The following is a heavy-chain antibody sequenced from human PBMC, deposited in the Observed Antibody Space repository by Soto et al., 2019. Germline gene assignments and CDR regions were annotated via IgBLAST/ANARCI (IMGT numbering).Heavy chain of an antibody. CDR2: IYYSGST. V-gene: IGHV4-31*03. CDR1: VGSISSGGYY. D-gene: IGHD6-19*01. J-gene: IGHJ1*01. Sequence: PSETLSLTCTFSVGSISSGGYYCSRIRQHPWKRLEWIGYIYYSGSTYYNPSLKSRVTISVDTSKNQFSLKLSSVNAADTAVYYCARGYSSGWLRDQYFRHLEQDTLVIVS. CDR3: ARGYSSGWLRDQYFRH.